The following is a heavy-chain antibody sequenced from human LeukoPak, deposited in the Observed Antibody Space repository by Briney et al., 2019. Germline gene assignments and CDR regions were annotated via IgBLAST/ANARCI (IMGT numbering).Heavy chain of an antibody. CDR2: IYTSGST. J-gene: IGHJ4*02. CDR1: GGSISSYY. CDR3: ARSPGIAAAGRHFDY. Sequence: SETLSLTCTVSGGSISSYYWSWIRQPAGKGLEWIGRIYTSGSTNYNPSLKSRVTMSVDTSKNQFSLKLSSVTAADTAVYYCARSPGIAAAGRHFDYWGQGTLVTVSS. V-gene: IGHV4-4*07. D-gene: IGHD6-13*01.